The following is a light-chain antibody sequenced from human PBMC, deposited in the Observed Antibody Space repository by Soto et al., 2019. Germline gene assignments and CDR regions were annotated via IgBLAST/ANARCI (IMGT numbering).Light chain of an antibody. V-gene: IGKV1-8*01. CDR1: QGISSY. CDR2: AAS. Sequence: AIRMTQSPSSFSASTGDRVTITCRASQGISSYLAWYQQKPGKAPKLLIYAASTLQSGVPSRFSGSGSGTDFTLTISCLQSADFATDYCQQYYSYPLTFGGGTKVESK. CDR3: QQYYSYPLT. J-gene: IGKJ4*01.